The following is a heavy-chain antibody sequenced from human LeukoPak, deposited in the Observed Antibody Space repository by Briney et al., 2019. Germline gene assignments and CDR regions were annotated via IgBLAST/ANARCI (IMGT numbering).Heavy chain of an antibody. V-gene: IGHV4-59*12. CDR3: ARVARIAARVFDY. Sequence: SETLSLTCTVSGGSISSYYWSWIRQPPGKGLEWIGYIYYSGSTNYNPSLKSRVTISVDTSKNQFSLKLSSVTAADTAVYYCARVARIAARVFDYWGQGTLVTVSS. CDR2: IYYSGST. D-gene: IGHD6-6*01. J-gene: IGHJ4*02. CDR1: GGSISSYY.